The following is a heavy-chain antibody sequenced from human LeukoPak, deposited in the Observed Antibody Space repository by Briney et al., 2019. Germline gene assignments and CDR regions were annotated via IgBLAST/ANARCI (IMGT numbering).Heavy chain of an antibody. CDR3: AKEGLVRGVTNAFDI. D-gene: IGHD3-10*01. CDR2: ISYDGRDK. J-gene: IGHJ3*02. Sequence: PGGSLRLSCAASGFTFSTYGVHWVRQAPGKGLEWVAVISYDGRDKYYADSVKGRFSISRDNSKNTLSLQMNSLRAEDTAVYYCAKEGLVRGVTNAFDIWGQGTMVTVSS. V-gene: IGHV3-30*18. CDR1: GFTFSTYG.